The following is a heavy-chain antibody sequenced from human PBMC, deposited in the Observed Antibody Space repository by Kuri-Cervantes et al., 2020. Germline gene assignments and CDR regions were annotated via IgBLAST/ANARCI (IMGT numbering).Heavy chain of an antibody. Sequence: YNPSLKSRVTISGDRSKNQFSLKLSSVTAADTAVYYCARDPVTYCSSTSCYGGWFDPWGQGTLVTVSS. D-gene: IGHD2-2*01. CDR3: ARDPVTYCSSTSCYGGWFDP. V-gene: IGHV4-30-2*01. J-gene: IGHJ5*02.